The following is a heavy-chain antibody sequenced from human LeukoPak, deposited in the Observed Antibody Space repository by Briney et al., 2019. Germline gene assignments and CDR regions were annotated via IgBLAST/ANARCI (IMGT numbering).Heavy chain of an antibody. J-gene: IGHJ4*02. CDR1: GFTFSSYA. CDR3: ARHLSGVTGYTYGRGIDY. Sequence: GGSLRLSCAASGFTFSSYAMSWVRQAPGKGLEWVSAISGSGGSTYYADSVKGRFTISRDNSKNTLYLQMNSLRAEDTAVYYCARHLSGVTGYTYGRGIDYWGQGSLVTVSS. D-gene: IGHD5-18*01. V-gene: IGHV3-23*01. CDR2: ISGSGGST.